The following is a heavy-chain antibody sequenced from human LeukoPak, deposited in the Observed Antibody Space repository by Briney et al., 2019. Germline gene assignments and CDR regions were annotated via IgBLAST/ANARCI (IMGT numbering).Heavy chain of an antibody. Sequence: GGSLRLSCAASGFTFSSYSMNWVRQAPGKGLEWVSSISSSSSYIYYADSVKGRFTISRDNAKNSLYLQMNSLRAEDTAVYYCARGIAARLAYYYYYYMDVWGKGTTVTVSS. CDR1: GFTFSSYS. J-gene: IGHJ6*03. V-gene: IGHV3-21*01. CDR3: ARGIAARLAYYYYYYMDV. CDR2: ISSSSSYI. D-gene: IGHD6-6*01.